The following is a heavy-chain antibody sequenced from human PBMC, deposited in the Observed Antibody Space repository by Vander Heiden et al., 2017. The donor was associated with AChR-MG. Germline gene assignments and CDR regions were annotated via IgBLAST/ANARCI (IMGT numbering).Heavy chain of an antibody. J-gene: IGHJ4*02. Sequence: QVQLVESGGGVVQPGRSLRLSCAASGFTFSSYGMHWVRQAPGKGLEWVAVISYDGSNKYYADSVKGRFTISRDNSKNTLYLQMNSLRAEDTAVYYCAKDLDDTVTTGFDYWGQGTLVTVSS. CDR3: AKDLDDTVTTGFDY. CDR2: ISYDGSNK. V-gene: IGHV3-30*18. D-gene: IGHD4-17*01. CDR1: GFTFSSYG.